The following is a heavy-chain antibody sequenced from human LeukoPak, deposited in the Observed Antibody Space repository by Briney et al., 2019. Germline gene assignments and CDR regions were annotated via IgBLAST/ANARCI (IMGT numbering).Heavy chain of an antibody. Sequence: PSETLSLTCAVYGGSFSGYYWSWIRQPPGKGLEWIGEINHSGSTNYNPSLKSRVTISVDTSKNQFSLKLSFVTAADTAVYYCARPRSIAARLGFDYWGQGTLVTVSS. CDR3: ARPRSIAARLGFDY. CDR2: INHSGST. CDR1: GGSFSGYY. J-gene: IGHJ4*02. D-gene: IGHD6-6*01. V-gene: IGHV4-34*01.